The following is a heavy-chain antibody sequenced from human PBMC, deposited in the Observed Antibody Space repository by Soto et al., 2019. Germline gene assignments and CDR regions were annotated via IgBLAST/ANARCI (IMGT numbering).Heavy chain of an antibody. D-gene: IGHD6-13*01. J-gene: IGHJ4*02. Sequence: QVQLQQWGAGLLKPSETLSLTCAVYGGSFSGYYWSWIRQPPGKGLEWIGEINHSGSTNYNPSLKSRVTISVDTSKNQFSLKLSSVTAADTAVYYCARRVSIAAAGLLDYWGQGTLVTVSS. V-gene: IGHV4-34*01. CDR1: GGSFSGYY. CDR2: INHSGST. CDR3: ARRVSIAAAGLLDY.